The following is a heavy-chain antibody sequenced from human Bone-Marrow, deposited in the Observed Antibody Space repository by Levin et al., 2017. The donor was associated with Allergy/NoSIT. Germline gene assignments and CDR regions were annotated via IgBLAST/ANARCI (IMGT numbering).Heavy chain of an antibody. V-gene: IGHV3-21*01. Sequence: GGSLRLSCAASGFTFSSYSMNWVRQAPGKGLEWVSSISSSSSYIYYADSVKGRFTISRDNAKNSLYLQMNSLRAEDTAVYYCARRANYYTGGVDYWGQGTLVTVSS. CDR1: GFTFSSYS. CDR3: ARRANYYTGGVDY. CDR2: ISSSSSYI. J-gene: IGHJ4*02. D-gene: IGHD3-22*01.